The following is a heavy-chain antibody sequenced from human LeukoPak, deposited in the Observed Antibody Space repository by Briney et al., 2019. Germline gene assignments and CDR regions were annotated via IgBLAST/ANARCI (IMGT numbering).Heavy chain of an antibody. J-gene: IGHJ6*02. CDR3: ARELRSCSSTSCFYYGMDV. CDR1: GYTFTGYY. Sequence: ASVKVSCKASGYTFTGYYMHWVRQAPGQGLEWMGWINPNSGGTNYAQKFQGRVTMTRDTSNSTAYMELSRLRSDDTAVYYCARELRSCSSTSCFYYGMDVWGQGTTVTVSS. D-gene: IGHD2-2*01. CDR2: INPNSGGT. V-gene: IGHV1-2*02.